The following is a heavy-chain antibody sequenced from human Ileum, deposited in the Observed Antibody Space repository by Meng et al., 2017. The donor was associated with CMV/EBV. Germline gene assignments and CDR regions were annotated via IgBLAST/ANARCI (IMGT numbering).Heavy chain of an antibody. V-gene: IGHV3-30*02. Sequence: GGSLRLSCVGSGFIFSNYGMHWVRQAPGKGLEWVALIGDDGSKKFYGDSAKGRFSISRDKSKNTLYLQMNSLRVDDTAVYYCGTVPFWGGPTDTFWGQGTLVTVSS. D-gene: IGHD3-3*01. J-gene: IGHJ4*02. CDR3: GTVPFWGGPTDTF. CDR1: GFIFSNYG. CDR2: IGDDGSKK.